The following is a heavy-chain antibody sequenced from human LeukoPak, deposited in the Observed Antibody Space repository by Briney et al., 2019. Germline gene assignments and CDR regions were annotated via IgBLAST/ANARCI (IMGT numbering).Heavy chain of an antibody. CDR1: GFTFSNYA. CDR3: AKWGDYDVLTGYYDPDY. D-gene: IGHD3-9*01. Sequence: GGSLRLSCAASGFTFSNYAMSWVRQAPGKGLEWVSAITGSGGGTYYADSVKGRFSISRDNSKNTLYLQMNSLRAEDTAVYYCAKWGDYDVLTGYYDPDYWGQGTLVTVSS. V-gene: IGHV3-23*01. J-gene: IGHJ4*02. CDR2: ITGSGGGT.